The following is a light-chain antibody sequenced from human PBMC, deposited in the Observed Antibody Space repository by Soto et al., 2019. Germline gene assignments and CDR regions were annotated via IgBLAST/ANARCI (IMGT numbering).Light chain of an antibody. V-gene: IGKV4-1*01. J-gene: IGKJ2*01. CDR2: WAS. CDR3: HQYYITLYT. Sequence: DIVMTQSPDSLAVSLGERATINCKSSQSLLFSSNNRNFLAWYQQKPGQPPKLLIYWASIRESGVPDRFSGSGSGTDFTLTISSLQAEDVAVYFCHQYYITLYTFGRGTKVEIK. CDR1: QSLLFSSNNRNF.